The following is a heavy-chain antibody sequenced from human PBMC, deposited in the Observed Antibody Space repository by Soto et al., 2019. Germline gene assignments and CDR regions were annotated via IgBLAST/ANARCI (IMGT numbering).Heavy chain of an antibody. CDR3: AGGSGWISDT. D-gene: IGHD6-19*01. Sequence: EVQLVESGGGLVQPGGSLRLSCAASGFTFSPYWMSWVRQAPGKGLEWVAIIKDDGGDELYLEAVRGRFTISRDNAKKSLYLAMYSLRVEDTAVYYCAGGSGWISDTWGQGTLVTVSS. CDR2: IKDDGGDE. CDR1: GFTFSPYW. V-gene: IGHV3-7*05. J-gene: IGHJ5*02.